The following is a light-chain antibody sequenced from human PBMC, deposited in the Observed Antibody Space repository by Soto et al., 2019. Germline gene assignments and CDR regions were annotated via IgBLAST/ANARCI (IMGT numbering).Light chain of an antibody. J-gene: IGLJ1*01. CDR2: GVS. CDR1: SSDVGGYNY. CDR3: CSYAGSYTSYV. V-gene: IGLV2-11*01. Sequence: ALTQPRSVSGSPGQSVTISCTGTSSDVGGYNYVSWYQQHPGKAPKLMIYGVSKRPSGVPDRFSGSKSGNTASLTISGLQAEDEADYYCCSYAGSYTSYVFGTGTKVTVL.